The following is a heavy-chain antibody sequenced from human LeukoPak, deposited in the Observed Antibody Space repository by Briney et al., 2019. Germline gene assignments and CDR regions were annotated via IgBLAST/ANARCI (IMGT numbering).Heavy chain of an antibody. V-gene: IGHV3-74*01. CDR2: INSDGSST. CDR3: AREYYYDSSGPLGSDY. J-gene: IGHJ4*02. CDR1: GFTFSSYW. D-gene: IGHD3-22*01. Sequence: PGGSLRLSCAASGFTFSSYWMHWVRQAPGKGLVWVSRINSDGSSTSYADSVKGRFTISRDNSKNALYLQMNSLRAEDTAVYYCAREYYYDSSGPLGSDYWGQGTLVTVSS.